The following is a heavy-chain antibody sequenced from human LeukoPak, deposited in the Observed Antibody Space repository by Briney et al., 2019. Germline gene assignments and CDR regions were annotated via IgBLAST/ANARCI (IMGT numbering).Heavy chain of an antibody. CDR1: GFTFDDYG. CDR3: ARDSRGYSYGYWYFDL. V-gene: IGHV3-20*04. CDR2: INWNGGST. J-gene: IGHJ2*01. Sequence: GGSLRLSCAASGFTFDDYGMSWVRQAPGKGLEWVSGINWNGGSTGYADSVKGRFTISRDNAKNSLYLQMSSLRAEDTALYYCARDSRGYSYGYWYFDLWGRGTLVTVSS. D-gene: IGHD5-18*01.